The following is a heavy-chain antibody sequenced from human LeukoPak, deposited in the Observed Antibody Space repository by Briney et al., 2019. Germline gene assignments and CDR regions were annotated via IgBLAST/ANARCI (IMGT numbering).Heavy chain of an antibody. Sequence: GGSLRLSCVASGFTFSINWMSWVRQAPGKGLEWVANIKQDGSEKHYVDSVKGRFTISRDNAKNSLYLQMNSLRAEDTAVYYCARDAGLYYYYKDVWGKGTTVTVSS. D-gene: IGHD3/OR15-3a*01. V-gene: IGHV3-7*01. CDR2: IKQDGSEK. CDR1: GFTFSINW. J-gene: IGHJ6*03. CDR3: ARDAGLYYYYKDV.